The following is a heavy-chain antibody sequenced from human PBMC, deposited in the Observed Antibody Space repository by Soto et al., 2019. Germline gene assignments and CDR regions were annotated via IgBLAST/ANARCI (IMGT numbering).Heavy chain of an antibody. CDR3: ASQAVAGTPFDY. CDR1: GGSISSSSYY. V-gene: IGHV4-39*01. D-gene: IGHD6-19*01. Sequence: PSETLSLTCTVSGGSISSSSYYWGWIRQPPGKGLEWIGSIYYSGSTYYNPSLKSRVTISVDTSKNQFSLKLSSVTAADTAVYYCASQAVAGTPFDYWGQGTLVTVSS. CDR2: IYYSGST. J-gene: IGHJ4*02.